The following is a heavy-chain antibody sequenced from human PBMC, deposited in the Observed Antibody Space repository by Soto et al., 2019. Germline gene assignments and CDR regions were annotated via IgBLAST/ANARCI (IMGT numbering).Heavy chain of an antibody. CDR2: ISGGGGNT. CDR1: GFAFSDYS. CDR3: AKETYGSGWTLDS. Sequence: DVQLLESGGGVVQSGGSLRLACSAAGFAFSDYSMHWVRQAPGKGPEWVSAISGGGGNTYYAGSVNGRFTISRDNSRNTLYLQMHSLRDDDTALYYCAKETYGSGWTLDSYGQGTRATVSS. D-gene: IGHD6-19*01. J-gene: IGHJ4*02. V-gene: IGHV3-23*01.